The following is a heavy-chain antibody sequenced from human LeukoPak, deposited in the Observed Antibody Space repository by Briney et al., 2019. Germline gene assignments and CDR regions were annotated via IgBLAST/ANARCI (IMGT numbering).Heavy chain of an antibody. CDR1: GFTFSSYA. V-gene: IGHV3-23*01. Sequence: GGSLRLSCAASGFTFSSYAMSWVRQAPGKGLEWVSAISDSGGSTYYADSVKGRFTISRDNSKNTLYLQMNSLRAEDTAVYYCAKDRALVGAPDYWGQGTLVTVSS. J-gene: IGHJ4*02. CDR2: ISDSGGST. D-gene: IGHD1-26*01. CDR3: AKDRALVGAPDY.